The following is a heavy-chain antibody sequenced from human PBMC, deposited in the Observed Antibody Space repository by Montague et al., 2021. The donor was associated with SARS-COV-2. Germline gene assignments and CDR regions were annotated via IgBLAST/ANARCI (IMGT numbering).Heavy chain of an antibody. D-gene: IGHD2-2*01. Sequence: SETLSLTCTVSGGSISSYYWSWIRQPPGKGLEWIGYIYYSGSTNYNPSLKSRVTISVDTSKDQFSLKLSSVTAADTAVYYCAREKVYCSSTSCYESWFDPWGRGTLVTVSS. CDR3: AREKVYCSSTSCYESWFDP. V-gene: IGHV4-59*01. J-gene: IGHJ5*02. CDR2: IYYSGST. CDR1: GGSISSYY.